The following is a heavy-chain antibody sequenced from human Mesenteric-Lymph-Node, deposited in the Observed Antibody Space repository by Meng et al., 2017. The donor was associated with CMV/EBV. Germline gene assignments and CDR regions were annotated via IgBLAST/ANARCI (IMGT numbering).Heavy chain of an antibody. CDR1: GFTFSMYW. Sequence: GESLKISCAASGFTFSMYWMHWVRQAPGKGLVWVSRINGDGSSTSYADSVKGRFTISRDNAKNTLYLQMNSLRAEDTAVYYCTRGGLSGSLDYWGQGTLVTVSS. CDR2: INGDGSST. D-gene: IGHD1-26*01. V-gene: IGHV3-74*01. CDR3: TRGGLSGSLDY. J-gene: IGHJ4*02.